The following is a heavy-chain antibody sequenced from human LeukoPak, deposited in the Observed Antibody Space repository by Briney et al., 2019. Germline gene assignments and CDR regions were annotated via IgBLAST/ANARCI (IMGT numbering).Heavy chain of an antibody. D-gene: IGHD3-10*01. V-gene: IGHV4-34*01. CDR1: GGSFSGYY. CDR2: INHSGST. Sequence: SETLSLTCAVYGGSFSGYYWSWIRQPPGKGLEWIGEINHSGSTNYNPSLKSRVTISVDTSKNQFSLKLSSVTAADTAVYYCARGEERFGELFPFDYWGQGTLVTASS. J-gene: IGHJ4*02. CDR3: ARGEERFGELFPFDY.